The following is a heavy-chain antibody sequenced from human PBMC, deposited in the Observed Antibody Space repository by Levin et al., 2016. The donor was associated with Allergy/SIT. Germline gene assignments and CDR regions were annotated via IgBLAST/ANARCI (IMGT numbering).Heavy chain of an antibody. D-gene: IGHD5/OR15-5a*01. CDR2: VYDSGSA. V-gene: IGHV4-59*01. Sequence: SETLSLTCTVSAESISSYFWSWIRQPPGKGLEWIGHVYDSGSATYSPSLKSRVSISLDTSKKQFSLKLNAVTAADTAVYYCARGSTMDVWGQGTTVTVSS. CDR3: ARGSTMDV. CDR1: AESISSYF. J-gene: IGHJ6*02.